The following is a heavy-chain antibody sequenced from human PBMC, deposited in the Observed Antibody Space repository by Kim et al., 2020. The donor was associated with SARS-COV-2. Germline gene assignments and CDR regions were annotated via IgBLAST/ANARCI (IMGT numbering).Heavy chain of an antibody. J-gene: IGHJ4*02. D-gene: IGHD3-10*01. V-gene: IGHV4-4*07. Sequence: SETLSLTCTVSGGSITNYYWNWIRQPVGESLEWIGRIYTNGTTNYNPSLQSRLTMSVDTSKNQFSLRLTSVTAADTAVYYCARGVGVLHMHFDNWGRGTL. CDR3: ARGVGVLHMHFDN. CDR1: GGSITNYY. CDR2: IYTNGTT.